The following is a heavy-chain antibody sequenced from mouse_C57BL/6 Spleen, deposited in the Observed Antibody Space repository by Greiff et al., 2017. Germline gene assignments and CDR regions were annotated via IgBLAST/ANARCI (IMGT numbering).Heavy chain of an antibody. CDR2: IYPGDGDT. CDR1: GYAFSSSW. V-gene: IGHV1-82*01. J-gene: IGHJ4*01. CDR3: ARPYEGAMDY. D-gene: IGHD2-12*01. Sequence: VQLQESGPELVKPGASVKISCKASGYAFSSSWMNWVKQRPGKGLEWIGRIYPGDGDTNYNGKFKGKATLTADKSSSTAYMQLSSLTSEDSAVYFCARPYEGAMDYWGQGTSVTVSS.